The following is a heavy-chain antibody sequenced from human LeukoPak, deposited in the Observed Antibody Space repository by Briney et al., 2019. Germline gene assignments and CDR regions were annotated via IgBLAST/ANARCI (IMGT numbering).Heavy chain of an antibody. CDR2: ISSDGTTT. Sequence: PGGSLRLSCAASGFTFSSYSMNWVRQAPGKGLVWVSVISSDGTTTAYADSVKGRFTISRDNAKNTLYLQMNSLRAEDTAIYYCVKDGGKSFSTTYDYWGQGTLVTVSS. V-gene: IGHV3-74*01. D-gene: IGHD2-15*01. CDR3: VKDGGKSFSTTYDY. CDR1: GFTFSSYS. J-gene: IGHJ4*02.